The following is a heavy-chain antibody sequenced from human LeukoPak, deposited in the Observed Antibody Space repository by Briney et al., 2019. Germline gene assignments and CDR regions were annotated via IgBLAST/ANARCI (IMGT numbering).Heavy chain of an antibody. CDR3: AREYSRGRFDY. CDR2: TYYRSKWYN. CDR1: GDSVSSNSAA. Sequence: SQTLSLTFGISGDSVSSNSAAWNWLRQSPSRGLEWLGSTYYRSKWYNNYAVSVKSRITINPDSSKNQVSLQLNSVTPEDTAMYYCAREYSRGRFDYWGQGTLVTVSS. D-gene: IGHD5-18*01. J-gene: IGHJ4*02. V-gene: IGHV6-1*01.